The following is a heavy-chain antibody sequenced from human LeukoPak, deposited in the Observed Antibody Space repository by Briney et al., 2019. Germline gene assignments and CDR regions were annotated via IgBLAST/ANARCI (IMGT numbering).Heavy chain of an antibody. CDR3: TKGNIGYYFDY. Sequence: GGSLRLSCAASGFTFSSYWMSWVRQAPGKGLEWVSSITDSGGITYYADSVKGRFTISRDNSKNMLYFQMNSLRAEDTAVYYCTKGNIGYYFDYWGQGTLVTVSS. V-gene: IGHV3-23*01. J-gene: IGHJ4*02. D-gene: IGHD2/OR15-2a*01. CDR1: GFTFSSYW. CDR2: ITDSGGIT.